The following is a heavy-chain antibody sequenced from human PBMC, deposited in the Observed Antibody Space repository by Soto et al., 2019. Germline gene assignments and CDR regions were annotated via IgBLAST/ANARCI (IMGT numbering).Heavy chain of an antibody. CDR1: GGTFSSYA. CDR3: VRDCEGSGRGYNWFDP. J-gene: IGHJ5*02. D-gene: IGHD3-10*01. CDR2: LIPIFGTA. V-gene: IGHV1-69*06. Sequence: QVQLVQSGAEVKKPGSSVKVSCKASGGTFSSYAISWVRQAPGQGLEWMGGLIPIFGTANYAQKFQGRVTITADKSTSTAYMELSSLRSEDTAVYYCVRDCEGSGRGYNWFDPWGQGTLVTVSS.